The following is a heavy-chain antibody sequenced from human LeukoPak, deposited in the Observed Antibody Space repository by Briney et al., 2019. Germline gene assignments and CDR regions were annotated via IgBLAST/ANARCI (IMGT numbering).Heavy chain of an antibody. Sequence: PGGPLRLSCAASGFTFSSFAMAWVRQAPGHGLEWISSISGPGDIVHYADSVQGRFTISRDNSDNILHLQMNSLRAEDTARYYCVEERFNTGHHYAIENWGQGALVTVSS. CDR2: ISGPGDIV. J-gene: IGHJ4*02. D-gene: IGHD3-22*01. CDR1: GFTFSSFA. CDR3: VEERFNTGHHYAIEN. V-gene: IGHV3-23*01.